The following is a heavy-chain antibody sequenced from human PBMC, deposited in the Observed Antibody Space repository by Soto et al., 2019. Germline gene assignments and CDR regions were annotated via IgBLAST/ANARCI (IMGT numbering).Heavy chain of an antibody. CDR1: GFTFSSYG. Sequence: QVPLVESGGGVVQPGRSLRLSCAASGFTFSSYGMHWVGQATGKGLEWVAVIWYDGSNKYYADSVKGRFTISRDNSKNTLYLQMNSLRAEDTDVYYCARIGGYCSGGSCYYRLDYWGQGTLVTVSS. J-gene: IGHJ4*02. CDR3: ARIGGYCSGGSCYYRLDY. CDR2: IWYDGSNK. D-gene: IGHD2-15*01. V-gene: IGHV3-33*01.